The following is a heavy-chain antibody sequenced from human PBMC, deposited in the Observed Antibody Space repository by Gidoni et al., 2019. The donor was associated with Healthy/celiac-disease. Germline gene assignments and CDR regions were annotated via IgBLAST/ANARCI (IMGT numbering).Heavy chain of an antibody. CDR2: IIPIFGTA. J-gene: IGHJ5*02. V-gene: IGHV1-69*01. CDR3: ARTGDIVATIGGGYNWFDP. CDR1: GGTFSSYA. Sequence: QVQLVQSGAEVKKPGSSVKVSCKASGGTFSSYAISWVRQAPGQGLEWMGGIIPIFGTANHAKKVQGRVTITADESPSTAYMELSSRRSEDTAVYYCARTGDIVATIGGGYNWFDPWGQGTLVTVSS. D-gene: IGHD5-12*01.